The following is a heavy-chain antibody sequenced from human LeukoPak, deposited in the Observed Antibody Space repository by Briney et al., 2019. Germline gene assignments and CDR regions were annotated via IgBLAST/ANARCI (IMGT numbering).Heavy chain of an antibody. CDR1: GFTFSSYG. D-gene: IGHD6-13*01. V-gene: IGHV3-30*03. CDR2: ISYDGSNK. Sequence: GGSLRLSCAASGFTFSSYGMHWVRQAPGKGLEWVAVISYDGSNKYYADSVKGRFTISRDNSKDTLYLQMNSLRAEDTAVYYCATAGYSSSWRDYWGQGTLVTVSS. J-gene: IGHJ4*02. CDR3: ATAGYSSSWRDY.